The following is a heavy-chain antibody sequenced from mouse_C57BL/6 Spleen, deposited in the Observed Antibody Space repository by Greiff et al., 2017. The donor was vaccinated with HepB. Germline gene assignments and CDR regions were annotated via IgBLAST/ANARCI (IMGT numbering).Heavy chain of an antibody. V-gene: IGHV5-17*01. D-gene: IGHD2-5*01. CDR2: ISSGSSTI. J-gene: IGHJ2*01. Sequence: DVKLVESGGGLVKPGGSLKLSCAASGFTFSDYGMHWVRQAPEKGLEWVAYISSGSSTIYYADTVKGRFTISRDNAKNTLFLQMTSLRSEDTAMYYCARPDYSNYVDYWGQGTTLTVSS. CDR1: GFTFSDYG. CDR3: ARPDYSNYVDY.